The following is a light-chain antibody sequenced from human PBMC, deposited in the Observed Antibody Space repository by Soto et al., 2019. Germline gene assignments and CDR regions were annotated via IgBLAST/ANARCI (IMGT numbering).Light chain of an antibody. CDR2: GAS. CDR1: QSVSST. J-gene: IGKJ1*01. Sequence: ELVMTQSPATLSVSPGERATLSCRASQSVSSTLAWYQPKPGQAPRLLIYGASTRATGIPARFSGSGSGTDFTLSITSLQPEDFATYYCQQSYSTPKTFGQGTKVDIK. V-gene: IGKV3-15*01. CDR3: QQSYSTPKT.